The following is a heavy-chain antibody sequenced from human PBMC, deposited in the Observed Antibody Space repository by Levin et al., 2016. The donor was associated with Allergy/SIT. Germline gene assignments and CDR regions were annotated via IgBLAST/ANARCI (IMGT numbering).Heavy chain of an antibody. D-gene: IGHD1-26*01. CDR3: ARGGGSYSY. Sequence: GGSLRLSCAGSGFAFTTNAMNWVRQAPGKGLEWVASINGGSTSILYADSVRGRFTISRDNARNSLFLQMDSLRAEDTAVYYCARGGGSYSYWGLGTLVTVSS. V-gene: IGHV3-21*01. J-gene: IGHJ4*02. CDR1: GFAFTTNA. CDR2: INGGSTSI.